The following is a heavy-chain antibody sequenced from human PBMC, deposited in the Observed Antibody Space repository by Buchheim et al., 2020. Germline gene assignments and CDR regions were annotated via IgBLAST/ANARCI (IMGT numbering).Heavy chain of an antibody. D-gene: IGHD2-15*01. CDR3: TRSANFFRGMDV. Sequence: EERLVESGGGLGQPGGSLRLSCAASGFTFSSDWMHWVRQAPGKGLAWVSRINPDGSNTTYADSVKGRFTISRDNGRNTLYMKMNSLRGEDTAIYYCTRSANFFRGMDVWGQGTT. CDR1: GFTFSSDW. V-gene: IGHV3-74*01. CDR2: INPDGSNT. J-gene: IGHJ6*02.